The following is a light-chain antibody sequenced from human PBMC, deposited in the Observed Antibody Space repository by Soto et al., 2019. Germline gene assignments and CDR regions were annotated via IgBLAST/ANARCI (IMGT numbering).Light chain of an antibody. J-gene: IGLJ3*02. V-gene: IGLV2-14*01. CDR1: SSDVGGYNY. CDR2: EVS. CDR3: SSYTSSSTRV. Sequence: QSALTQPASVSGSPGQSITISCTGTSSDVGGYNYVSWYQQHPGKAPQLMIYEVSNRPSGVSNSFSGSKSGNTASLTISGLQAEDGADYYCSSYTSSSTRVFGGGTKLTVL.